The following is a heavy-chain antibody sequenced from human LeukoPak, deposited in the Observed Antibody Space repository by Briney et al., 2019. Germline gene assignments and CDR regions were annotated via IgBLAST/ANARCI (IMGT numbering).Heavy chain of an antibody. CDR2: IYYSGST. CDR3: ARQLGYCSSTSCYADKVDY. D-gene: IGHD2-2*01. CDR1: GGSISRTNYY. J-gene: IGHJ4*02. Sequence: SETLSLTCTVSGGSISRTNYYWGWIRQPPGKGLEWIANIYYSGSTWYNPSLKSRVTISVDTSKNQFSLRLSSVTAADTAVYYCARQLGYCSSTSCYADKVDYWGQGTLVTVSS. V-gene: IGHV4-39*01.